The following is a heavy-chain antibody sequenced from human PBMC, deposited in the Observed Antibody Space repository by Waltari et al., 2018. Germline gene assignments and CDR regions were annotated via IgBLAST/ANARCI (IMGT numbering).Heavy chain of an antibody. CDR1: GGSISPFY. D-gene: IGHD3-16*01. CDR3: ARQTVYEFVPFDY. V-gene: IGHV4-4*07. CDR2: IYSSGRT. J-gene: IGHJ4*02. Sequence: QVQLQESGPGLVKPSETLSLTCSVSGGSISPFYWSWIRQPAGQGLQWIGNIYSSGRTKFNPSLSSRLNMSVDTSKNHVSLRLSSVTAADTAVYFCARQTVYEFVPFDYWGQGVLVTVS.